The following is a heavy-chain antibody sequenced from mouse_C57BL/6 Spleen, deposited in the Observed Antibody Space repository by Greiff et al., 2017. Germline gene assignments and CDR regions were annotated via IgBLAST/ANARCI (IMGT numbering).Heavy chain of an antibody. CDR3: ARGNGYYGYFDV. Sequence: QVQLQQSGPGLVAPSQSLSITCTVSGFSLTSYGVDWVRQSPGKGLAWLGVIWGVGSTNYNSALKSRLRISKDNSKSQVFLKMNSLQTDYTAMYCCARGNGYYGYFDVWGTGTTVTVSS. CDR2: IWGVGST. D-gene: IGHD2-2*01. CDR1: GFSLTSYG. J-gene: IGHJ1*03. V-gene: IGHV2-6*01.